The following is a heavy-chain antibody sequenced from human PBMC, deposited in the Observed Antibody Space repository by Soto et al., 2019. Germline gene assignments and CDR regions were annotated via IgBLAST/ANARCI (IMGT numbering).Heavy chain of an antibody. CDR1: GFTFSSYA. D-gene: IGHD3-16*01. Sequence: EVQLLESGGGLVQPGGSLRLSCAASGFTFSSYAMSWVRQAPGKGLEWVSAISGSAGSTYYADSVRGRFTISRDNSKNTLYLQMNSLRAEDTAVYYCAKDYRPRTPGGYFDYWGQGTLVTVSS. CDR3: AKDYRPRTPGGYFDY. CDR2: ISGSAGST. J-gene: IGHJ4*02. V-gene: IGHV3-23*01.